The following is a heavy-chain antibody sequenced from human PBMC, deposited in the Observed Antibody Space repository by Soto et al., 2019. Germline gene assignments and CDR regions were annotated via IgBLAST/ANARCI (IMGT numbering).Heavy chain of an antibody. J-gene: IGHJ5*02. CDR2: ISYDGSNK. CDR1: GFTFSSYA. V-gene: IGHV3-30-3*01. CDR3: ARDWGQGYGYENWFDP. Sequence: PGGSLRLSCAASGFTFSSYAMHWVRQAPGKGLEWVAVISYDGSNKYYADSVKGRFTISRDNSKNTLYLQMNSLRAEDTAVYYCARDWGQGYGYENWFDPWGQGTPVTVSS. D-gene: IGHD5-18*01.